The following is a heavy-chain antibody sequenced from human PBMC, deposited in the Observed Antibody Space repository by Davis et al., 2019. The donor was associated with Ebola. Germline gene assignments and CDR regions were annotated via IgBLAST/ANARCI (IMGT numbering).Heavy chain of an antibody. D-gene: IGHD3-22*01. V-gene: IGHV1-46*01. Sequence: AASVKVSCKASGYTFTSYYMHWVRQAPGQGLEWMGIINPSGGSTSYAQKFQGRVTMTRDTSTSTVYMELSSLRSEDTAVYYCARRVKYYYDSSGYFTTDYFDYWGQGTLVTVSS. CDR2: INPSGGST. CDR3: ARRVKYYYDSSGYFTTDYFDY. CDR1: GYTFTSYY. J-gene: IGHJ4*02.